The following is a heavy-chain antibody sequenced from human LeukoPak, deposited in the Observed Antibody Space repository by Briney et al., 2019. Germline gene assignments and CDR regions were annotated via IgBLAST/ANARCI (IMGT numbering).Heavy chain of an antibody. Sequence: GGSLRLSCAASGFTFSSYDMHWVRQAPGKGLEWVAVIWYGGSNKYYADSVKGRFTISRDNSKNTLYLQMNSLRAEDTAVYYCAKESGIAAAGPDYYYYMDVWGKGTTVTVSS. J-gene: IGHJ6*03. CDR2: IWYGGSNK. CDR3: AKESGIAAAGPDYYYYMDV. V-gene: IGHV3-30*02. D-gene: IGHD6-13*01. CDR1: GFTFSSYD.